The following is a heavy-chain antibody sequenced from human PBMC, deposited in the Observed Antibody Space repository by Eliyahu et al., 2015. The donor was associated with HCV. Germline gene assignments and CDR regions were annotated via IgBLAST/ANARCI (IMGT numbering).Heavy chain of an antibody. D-gene: IGHD4-17*01. J-gene: IGHJ4*02. Sequence: EVQLVXSGGGLXQPGGSLRLSCXXXGFTFTNYWMSWVRQAPGKGLGWVATIKQDGSDKYYVDSVKGRFTISRDNAKNSLYLRMNSLRAEDTAVYYCARGSGDLVYWGQGTLVIVSS. CDR3: ARGSGDLVY. V-gene: IGHV3-7*01. CDR1: GFTFTNYW. CDR2: IKQDGSDK.